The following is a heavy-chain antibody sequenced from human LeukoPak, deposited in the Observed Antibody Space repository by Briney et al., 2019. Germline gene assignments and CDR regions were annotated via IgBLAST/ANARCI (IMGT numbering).Heavy chain of an antibody. V-gene: IGHV4-59*01. Sequence: ASETLSLTCTVSGDSISSYYWSWIRQPPGKGLEWIGYIYYSGSTNYNPSLKSRVTISVDTSKNQFSLKLSSVTAADTAVYYCASARATDYYYYYMDVWGKGTTVTVSS. CDR1: GDSISSYY. J-gene: IGHJ6*03. CDR3: ASARATDYYYYYMDV. D-gene: IGHD5-24*01. CDR2: IYYSGST.